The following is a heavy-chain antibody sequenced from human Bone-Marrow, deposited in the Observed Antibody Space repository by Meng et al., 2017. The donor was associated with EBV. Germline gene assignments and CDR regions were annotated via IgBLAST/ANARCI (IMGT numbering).Heavy chain of an antibody. D-gene: IGHD2-21*01. CDR3: AHRRDYSYFDY. V-gene: IGHV2-5*02. CDR2: IYWDDDK. CDR1: GFSLSTPGVG. J-gene: IGHJ4*02. Sequence: QITLKESGPTLVKPTQTLTLPCTFSGFSLSTPGVGVGWIRQPPGEALEWLAVIYWDDDKRYSPSLKSRLTITKDTSKQQVVLTMTNMDPVDAATYYCAHRRDYSYFDYWGQGTLVTVSS.